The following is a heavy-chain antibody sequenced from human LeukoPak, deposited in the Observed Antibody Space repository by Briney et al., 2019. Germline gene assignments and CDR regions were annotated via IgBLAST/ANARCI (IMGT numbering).Heavy chain of an antibody. D-gene: IGHD6-13*01. CDR3: ARSARSSWSSYYFDY. Sequence: SETLSLTCTVSGGSISSGSYYWSWIRQPAGKGLEWIGRIYTSGSTNYNPSLKSRVTISVDTSKNQFSLKLSSVTAADTAVYYCARSARSSWSSYYFDYWGQGTLVTVSS. V-gene: IGHV4-61*02. J-gene: IGHJ4*02. CDR2: IYTSGST. CDR1: GGSISSGSYY.